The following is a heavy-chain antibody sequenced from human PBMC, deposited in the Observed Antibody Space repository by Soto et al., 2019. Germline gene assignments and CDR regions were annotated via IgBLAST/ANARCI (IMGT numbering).Heavy chain of an antibody. CDR3: ARDTGTYPYYFDY. Sequence: SETLSLTCTVSGGSVSSGSYYWSWIRQPPGKGLEWIGYIYYSGSTNYNPSLKSRVTISVDTSKNQFSLKLSSVTAADTAVYYCARDTGTYPYYFDYWGQGTLVTVSS. CDR2: IYYSGST. D-gene: IGHD1-26*01. V-gene: IGHV4-61*01. J-gene: IGHJ4*02. CDR1: GGSVSSGSYY.